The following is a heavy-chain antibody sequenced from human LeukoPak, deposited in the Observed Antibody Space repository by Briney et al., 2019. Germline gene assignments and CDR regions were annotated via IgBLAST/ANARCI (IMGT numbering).Heavy chain of an antibody. D-gene: IGHD6-19*01. CDR3: TGKQWLVMYYFDY. J-gene: IGHJ4*02. CDR1: GGSISSNYY. Sequence: SETLSLTCTVSGGSISSNYYWGWIRQPPGKGLEWIGSIYYSGSTYYNPSLKSRVTIPVDTSKNQFSLKLNSVTAADTAVYYCTGKQWLVMYYFDYWGQGTLVTVSS. V-gene: IGHV4-39*01. CDR2: IYYSGST.